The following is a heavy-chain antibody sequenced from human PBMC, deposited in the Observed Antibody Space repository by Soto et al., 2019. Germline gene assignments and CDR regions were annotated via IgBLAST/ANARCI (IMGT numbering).Heavy chain of an antibody. J-gene: IGHJ4*02. D-gene: IGHD6-19*01. V-gene: IGHV3-30*18. Sequence: VQLVESGGGVVQPGRSLRLSCAASGFTFSDYAMHWVRQAPAKGLEWVAVVSHDGRNTHYADSVKGRFTISRDSSKNTVSLEMTSLRAEDTAVYYCAKGGRQWLVTSDFNYWGQGTLVTASS. CDR1: GFTFSDYA. CDR3: AKGGRQWLVTSDFNY. CDR2: VSHDGRNT.